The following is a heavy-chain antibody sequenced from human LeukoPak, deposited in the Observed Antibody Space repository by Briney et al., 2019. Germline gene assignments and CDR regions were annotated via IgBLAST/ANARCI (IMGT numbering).Heavy chain of an antibody. CDR1: GFTFSSYT. CDR2: ISSDGNTK. CDR3: ARRRIVGSTDDAFDI. J-gene: IGHJ3*02. V-gene: IGHV3-30-3*01. Sequence: GGSLRLSCTASGFTFSSYTMHWVRQAPGKGLEWAAVISSDGNTKYYADSVEGRFTISRDNSNNTLYLQMNSLGADDTAIYYCARRRIVGSTDDAFDIWGQGTMVTLSS. D-gene: IGHD1-26*01.